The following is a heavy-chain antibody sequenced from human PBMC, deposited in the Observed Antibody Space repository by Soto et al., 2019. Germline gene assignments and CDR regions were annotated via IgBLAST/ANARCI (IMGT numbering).Heavy chain of an antibody. V-gene: IGHV4-59*01. CDR1: GGSISTYY. J-gene: IGHJ4*02. D-gene: IGHD3-3*01. Sequence: SETLSLTCTVSGGSISTYYWSWIRQPPGKGLEWIGYIYYNGRTNYNPSLESRVTISLDTSKGQFSLKLSSVSAADTAVYYCARDGSGYDFWSGPYFFDYWGPGTPVTVSS. CDR2: IYYNGRT. CDR3: ARDGSGYDFWSGPYFFDY.